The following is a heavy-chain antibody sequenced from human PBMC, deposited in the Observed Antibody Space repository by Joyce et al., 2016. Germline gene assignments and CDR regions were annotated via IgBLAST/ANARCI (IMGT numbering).Heavy chain of an antibody. CDR2: ISTNGGST. CDR1: GFTFSNYA. CDR3: VKDLLYRGSSWGGLDY. D-gene: IGHD6-6*01. J-gene: IGHJ4*02. Sequence: EVQLVESGGGLVQPGGSLRLSCSASGFTFSNYAMHWVRQAPGKGREYVSAISTNGGSTYYADSVKGRFTISRDNSKNTLYLQMSSLRAEDTAVYYCVKDLLYRGSSWGGLDYWGQGTLVTVSS. V-gene: IGHV3-64D*06.